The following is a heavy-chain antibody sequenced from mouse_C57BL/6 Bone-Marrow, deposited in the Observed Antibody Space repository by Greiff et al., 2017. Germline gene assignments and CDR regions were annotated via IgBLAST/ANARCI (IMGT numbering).Heavy chain of an antibody. V-gene: IGHV1-15*01. CDR2: IDPETGGT. CDR1: GYTFTDYE. J-gene: IGHJ3*01. CDR3: TKGFAY. Sequence: QVQLKESGAELVRPGASVTLSCKASGYTFTDYEMHWVKQTPVHGLEWIGAIDPETGGTAYNQKFKGKAILTADKSSSTAYMELRSLTSADSAVYYCTKGFAYWGQGTLVTVSA.